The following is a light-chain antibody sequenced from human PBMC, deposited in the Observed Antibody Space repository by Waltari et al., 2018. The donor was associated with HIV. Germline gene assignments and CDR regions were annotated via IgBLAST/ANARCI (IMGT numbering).Light chain of an antibody. J-gene: IGLJ3*02. CDR3: SSYTSSSTRV. V-gene: IGLV2-14*01. Sequence: QSALTQPASVSGSPGQSITISCTGTSSDVGGYNYVSWYQPYPGKAPKLMIYDVSNRPSGVSKRFSGSKSGNTASLTISGLQAEDEADYYCSSYTSSSTRVFGGGTKLTVL. CDR2: DVS. CDR1: SSDVGGYNY.